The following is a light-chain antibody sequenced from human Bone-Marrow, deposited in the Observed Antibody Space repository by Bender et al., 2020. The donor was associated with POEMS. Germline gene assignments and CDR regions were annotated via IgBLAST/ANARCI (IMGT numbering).Light chain of an antibody. CDR3: SAYTAGSKV. J-gene: IGLJ1*01. CDR1: SSDVGHNF. Sequence: QSALTQPASVSGSPGQSTTISCSGTSSDVGHNFVAWYQQHPGKAPKLILYDVGTRPSGVSDRFSGSRSGNTASLIISGLQAEDEADYYCSAYTAGSKVFGTGTKVTVV. CDR2: DVG. V-gene: IGLV2-14*03.